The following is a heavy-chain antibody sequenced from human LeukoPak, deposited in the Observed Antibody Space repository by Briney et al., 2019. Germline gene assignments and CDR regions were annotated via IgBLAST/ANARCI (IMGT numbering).Heavy chain of an antibody. CDR3: TRTPSAAAPSDY. CDR2: IRSKAYGGTP. V-gene: IGHV3-49*04. Sequence: GGSLRLSCTGPGFTSGDYAMSWVRQAPGKGLEWVAFIRSKAYGGTPEYAASVKGRFTISRDDSKNIAYVQMNSLRTEDTAVYYCTRTPSAAAPSDYWGQGSLVTVSS. CDR1: GFTSGDYA. J-gene: IGHJ4*02. D-gene: IGHD2-2*01.